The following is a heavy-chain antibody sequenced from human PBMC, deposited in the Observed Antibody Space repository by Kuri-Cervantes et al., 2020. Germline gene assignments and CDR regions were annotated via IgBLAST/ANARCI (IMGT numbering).Heavy chain of an antibody. D-gene: IGHD6-13*01. CDR3: ARGYWAAAGYNWFDP. Sequence: SQTLSLTCAVDGVSFSNHYWNWVRQPPGKGLEWIGEIVHTGSTIYNPSLKSRVTISLGTSKNQFSLRLSSVTAADTAVYYCARGYWAAAGYNWFDPWGQGTLVTVSS. J-gene: IGHJ5*02. CDR1: GVSFSNHY. CDR2: IVHTGST. V-gene: IGHV4-34*01.